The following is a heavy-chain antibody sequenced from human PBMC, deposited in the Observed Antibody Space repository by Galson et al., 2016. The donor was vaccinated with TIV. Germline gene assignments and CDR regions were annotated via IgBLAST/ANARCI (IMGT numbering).Heavy chain of an antibody. V-gene: IGHV4-31*03. CDR1: GGSINSGGYY. J-gene: IGHJ4*02. Sequence: TLSLTCTVSGGSINSGGYYWSWLRQHPGKGLEWIGYIYYSGTTQYNPSLKSRVTISVDTSKTQFSLNLSSVTAADTAVYYCARVSDYYGSGSYYNVLGYWGQGTLVTVSS. CDR2: IYYSGTT. D-gene: IGHD3-10*01. CDR3: ARVSDYYGSGSYYNVLGY.